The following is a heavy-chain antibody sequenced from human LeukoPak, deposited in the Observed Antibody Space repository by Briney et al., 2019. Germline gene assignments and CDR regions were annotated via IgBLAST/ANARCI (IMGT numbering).Heavy chain of an antibody. V-gene: IGHV3-23*01. Sequence: GGSLRLSCAVSGISVSNYAMTCARQAPGKGLALVAYISERGGSTTYADSVKGRFTISKDTSLNTLYLQMNNLRAEDTAVYFCAKRGVVIRGLLVIGYHQEAYHYDFWGQGVLVTVSS. CDR1: GISVSNYA. CDR3: AKRGVVIRGLLVIGYHQEAYHYDF. D-gene: IGHD3-10*01. CDR2: ISERGGST. J-gene: IGHJ4*02.